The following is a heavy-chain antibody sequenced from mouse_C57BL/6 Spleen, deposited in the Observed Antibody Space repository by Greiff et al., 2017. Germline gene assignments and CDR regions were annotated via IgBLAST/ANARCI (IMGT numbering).Heavy chain of an antibody. Sequence: EVQLQQSGPGLVKPSQSLSLTCSVTGYSITSGYYWNWIRQFPGNKLAWMGYISYDGSTNYNPSPKNRISITRDTSKNQVFLQLNSVTTEDTATYYCAREGLLPYFDVWGTGTTVTVSS. CDR1: GYSITSGYY. V-gene: IGHV3-6*01. CDR2: ISYDGST. J-gene: IGHJ1*03. D-gene: IGHD2-13*01. CDR3: AREGLLPYFDV.